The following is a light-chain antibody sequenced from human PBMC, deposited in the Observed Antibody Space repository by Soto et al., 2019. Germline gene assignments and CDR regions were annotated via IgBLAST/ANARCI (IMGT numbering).Light chain of an antibody. CDR2: GAS. Sequence: MTQSPSSLSASGGVIAIISCRASLSLSRYFTWYQHKPAQAPRLPLYGASTRATGIPARFTGSGSGTEFILTISNLQCEDFAVHFCQQYHNWHPITFGQGTRLEIK. CDR1: LSLSRY. J-gene: IGKJ5*01. V-gene: IGKV3D-15*01. CDR3: QQYHNWHPIT.